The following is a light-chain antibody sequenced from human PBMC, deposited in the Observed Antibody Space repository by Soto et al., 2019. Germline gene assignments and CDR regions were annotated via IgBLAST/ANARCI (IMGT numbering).Light chain of an antibody. V-gene: IGLV2-14*01. Sequence: QSVRTQPASVSGSPGQSITISCTGTSSDVGAFNYVSWYLQYPGKAPKLMIYEVGNRPSGVSNRFSGSKSGNTASLTISGLQAEDEADYYCCSYASGSIYVFGTGTKVTVL. CDR1: SSDVGAFNY. CDR3: CSYASGSIYV. J-gene: IGLJ1*01. CDR2: EVG.